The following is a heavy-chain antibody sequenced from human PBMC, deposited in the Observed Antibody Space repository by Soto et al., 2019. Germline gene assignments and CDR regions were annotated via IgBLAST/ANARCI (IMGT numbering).Heavy chain of an antibody. D-gene: IGHD3-3*01. CDR3: ARRFFGVVRPYGMDV. CDR2: INAGNGNT. V-gene: IGHV1-3*01. Sequence: ASVKVSCKASGYTFTSYAMHWVRHAPGQRLEWMGWINAGNGNTKYSQKFQGRVTITRDTSASTAYMELSSLRSEDTAVYFCARRFFGVVRPYGMDVWXQGTTVTVSS. CDR1: GYTFTSYA. J-gene: IGHJ6*02.